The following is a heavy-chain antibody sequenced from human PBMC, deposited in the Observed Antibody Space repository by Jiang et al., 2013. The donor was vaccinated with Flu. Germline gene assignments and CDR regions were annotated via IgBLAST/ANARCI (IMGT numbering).Heavy chain of an antibody. D-gene: IGHD3-16*01. V-gene: IGHV3-33*01. CDR2: IWSDVSNK. CDR1: GFTFSSYG. J-gene: IGHJ6*02. Sequence: VQLLESGGGVVQPGRSLRLSCAASGFTFSSYGIHWVRQAPGKGLEWVAVIWSDVSNKYYADSVKGRFTISRDNSKNTLYLQMNSLRAEDTAVYYCARDLGGAPRTQPRYYYTTVWTSGPRDHGHRLL. CDR3: ARDLGGAPRTQPRYYYTTVWTS.